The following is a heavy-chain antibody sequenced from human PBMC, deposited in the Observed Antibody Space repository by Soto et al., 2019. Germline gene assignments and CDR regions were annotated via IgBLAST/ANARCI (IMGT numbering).Heavy chain of an antibody. Sequence: GGSLRLSCAGSGFTFSNYAMNWVRQAPGKGLEWVSYISHKSSATYHADSVKGRFTISRDNAQNSLYLQMNSLTDEDTAIYYCARDHYSSTTVTIMDYRRRGTRVTVSS. V-gene: IGHV3-48*02. CDR1: GFTFSNYA. CDR3: ARDHYSSTTVTIMDY. D-gene: IGHD4-17*01. J-gene: IGHJ4*02. CDR2: ISHKSSAT.